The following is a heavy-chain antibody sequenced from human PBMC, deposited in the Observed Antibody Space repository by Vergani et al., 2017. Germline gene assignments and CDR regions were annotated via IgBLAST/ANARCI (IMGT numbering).Heavy chain of an antibody. V-gene: IGHV4-31*03. CDR2: IYYSGST. CDR3: ARGPSDYDFWSGEYKGNWFDP. Sequence: QVQLQESGPGLVKPSQTLSLTCTVSGGSISSGGYYWSWIRQHPGKGLEWIGYIYYSGSTYYNPSLKSRVTISVDTSKNQFSLKLSSVTAADTAVYYCARGPSDYDFWSGEYKGNWFDPWGQGTLVTVSS. J-gene: IGHJ5*02. D-gene: IGHD3-3*01. CDR1: GGSISSGGYY.